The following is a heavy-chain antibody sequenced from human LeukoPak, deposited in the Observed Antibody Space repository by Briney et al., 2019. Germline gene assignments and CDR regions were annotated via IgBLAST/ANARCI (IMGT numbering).Heavy chain of an antibody. J-gene: IGHJ5*02. D-gene: IGHD1-7*01. V-gene: IGHV1-2*02. CDR3: ARDQRSTNYWFDP. Sequence: ASVKVSCKASGYTFTGYYMHWVRQAPGQGLEWMGWINPNSGGTNYAQKFQGRVTMTRDTSISTAYMELSRLRSDDTAVYYCARDQRSTNYWFDPWGQGTLVTVS. CDR1: GYTFTGYY. CDR2: INPNSGGT.